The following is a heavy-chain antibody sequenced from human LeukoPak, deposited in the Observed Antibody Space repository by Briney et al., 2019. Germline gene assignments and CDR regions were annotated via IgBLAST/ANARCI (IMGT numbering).Heavy chain of an antibody. V-gene: IGHV3-7*01. J-gene: IGHJ4*02. CDR3: AKDGAYDYVWGSYRSLTYFDY. CDR1: GFTFSSYW. Sequence: GGSLRLSCAASGFTFSSYWMSWVRQAPGKGLEWVANIKQDGSEKYYVDSVKGRFTISRDNAKNSLYLQMNSLRAEDTAVYYCAKDGAYDYVWGSYRSLTYFDYWGQGTLVTVSS. CDR2: IKQDGSEK. D-gene: IGHD3-16*02.